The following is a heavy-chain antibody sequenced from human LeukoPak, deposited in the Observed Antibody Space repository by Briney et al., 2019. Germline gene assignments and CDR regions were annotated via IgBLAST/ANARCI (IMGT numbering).Heavy chain of an antibody. CDR2: INPNSGGT. Sequence: ASVKVSCKASGYTFTGYYMHWARQAPGQGLEWMGWINPNSGGTNYAQKFQGRVTMTRDTSISTAYMELSRLRSDDTAVYYCARETGVGYDAFDIWGQGTMVTVSS. CDR1: GYTFTGYY. CDR3: ARETGVGYDAFDI. J-gene: IGHJ3*02. D-gene: IGHD1-14*01. V-gene: IGHV1-2*02.